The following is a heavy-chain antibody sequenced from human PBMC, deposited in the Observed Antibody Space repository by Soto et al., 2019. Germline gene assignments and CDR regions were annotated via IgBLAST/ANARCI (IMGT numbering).Heavy chain of an antibody. V-gene: IGHV1-24*01. J-gene: IGHJ4*02. CDR2: FDPEDGET. Sequence: QVQLVQSGAEVKKPGASVKVSCKVSGYTLTELSMHWVRQAPGKGLEWMGGFDPEDGETIYAQKFRGRVTMSEDTCTDTGYSELSSLRSEDTAVYYCAAEYYYDGSGYYPFDYWGQGTLVTVSS. D-gene: IGHD3-22*01. CDR3: AAEYYYDGSGYYPFDY. CDR1: GYTLTELS.